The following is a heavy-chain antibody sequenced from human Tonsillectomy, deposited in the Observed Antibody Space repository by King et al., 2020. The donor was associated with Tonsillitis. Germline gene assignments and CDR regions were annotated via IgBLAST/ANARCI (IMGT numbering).Heavy chain of an antibody. Sequence: QLQESGPGLVKPSETLSLTCAVSGYSISSGYYWGWIRQPPGKGLAWIGSIYHSGSTYYNPSLKSRVTISVDTSKNQFSLKLSSVTAADTAVYYCARDMKDQDYWAPWFDWYCSLWGRGTRVTVSP. J-gene: IGHJ2*01. CDR3: ARDMKDQDYWAPWFDWYCSL. D-gene: IGHD3-10*01. CDR1: GYSISSGYY. V-gene: IGHV4-38-2*02. CDR2: IYHSGST.